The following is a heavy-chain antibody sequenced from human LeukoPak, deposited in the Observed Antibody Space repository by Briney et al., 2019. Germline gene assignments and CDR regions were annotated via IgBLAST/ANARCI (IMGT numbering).Heavy chain of an antibody. CDR3: ARSASGPYRFFDY. CDR2: INPSGGST. Sequence: GASVKVSCKASGYTFTSYYMHWVRQAPGQGLEWMGIINPSGGSTSYAQKFQGRVTMTRDTSTSTVYMELSSLKASDTAMYYCARSASGPYRFFDYWGQGTLVTVSS. V-gene: IGHV1-46*01. D-gene: IGHD3-3*01. J-gene: IGHJ4*02. CDR1: GYTFTSYY.